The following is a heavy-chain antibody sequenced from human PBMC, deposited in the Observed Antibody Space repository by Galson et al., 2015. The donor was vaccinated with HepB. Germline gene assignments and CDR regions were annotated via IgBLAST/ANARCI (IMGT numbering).Heavy chain of an antibody. CDR2: INPGNGKT. D-gene: IGHD3-16*01. V-gene: IGHV1-3*01. CDR3: ARRGLLSTSEV. CDR1: GYTFTQYS. Sequence: SVKVSCKAFGYTFTQYSIHWVRQAPGQRLEWMAWINPGNGKTKYSQKFQGRVTITRDTSATTSFMEMNSLRSEDTAVYFCARRGLLSTSEVWGQGTLVTVAS. J-gene: IGHJ4*02.